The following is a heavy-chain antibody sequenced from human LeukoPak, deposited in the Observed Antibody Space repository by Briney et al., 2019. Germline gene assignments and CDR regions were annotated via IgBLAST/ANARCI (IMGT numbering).Heavy chain of an antibody. J-gene: IGHJ4*02. V-gene: IGHV1-46*03. Sequence: ASVKVSCKASGYTFTSYYMHRVRQAPGQGLEWMGIINPSGGSTSYAQKFQGRVTMTRDTSTSTVYMELSSLRSEDTAVYYCARETPDIVVVPAARLDYWGQGTLVTVSS. CDR3: ARETPDIVVVPAARLDY. CDR1: GYTFTSYY. CDR2: INPSGGST. D-gene: IGHD2-2*01.